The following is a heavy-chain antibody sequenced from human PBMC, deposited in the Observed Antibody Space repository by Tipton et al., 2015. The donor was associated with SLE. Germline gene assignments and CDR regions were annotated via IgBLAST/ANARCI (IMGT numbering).Heavy chain of an antibody. CDR3: ARLHGYSYGLNWFDP. CDR2: ISYRGAT. J-gene: IGHJ5*02. Sequence: TLSLTCTVSGGSISGHYWSWIRQSPGRGLEWIGYISYRGATNYNPSLKSRVTMSLDTSKKQFSLRLTSVIAADTAVYYCARLHGYSYGLNWFDPWGQGTLISVSS. V-gene: IGHV4-59*11. D-gene: IGHD5-18*01. CDR1: GGSISGHY.